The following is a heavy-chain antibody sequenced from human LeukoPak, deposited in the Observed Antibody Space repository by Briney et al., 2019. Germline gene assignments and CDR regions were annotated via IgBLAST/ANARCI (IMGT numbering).Heavy chain of an antibody. Sequence: SETLSLTCTVSGGSVNSYYWSWIRQPPGKGLEWIGYIYYSGSTNYNPSLKSRVTISVDTSKNQFSLKMSSVTAADTAVYYCARARDGHINNWFDPWGQGTLVTVSS. CDR3: ARARDGHINNWFDP. D-gene: IGHD5-24*01. CDR1: GGSVNSYY. CDR2: IYYSGST. V-gene: IGHV4-59*02. J-gene: IGHJ5*02.